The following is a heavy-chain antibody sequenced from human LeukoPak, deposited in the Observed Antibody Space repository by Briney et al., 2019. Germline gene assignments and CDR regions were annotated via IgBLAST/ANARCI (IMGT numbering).Heavy chain of an antibody. J-gene: IGHJ4*02. CDR2: ISYDGSNK. V-gene: IGHV3-30*18. CDR3: AKDFEVAVLWFGSYRWVSIDY. Sequence: PGGSLRLSCAASGFTFSSYGMHWVRQAPGKGLEWVAVISYDGSNKYYADSVKGRFTISRDNSKNTLYLQMNSLRAGDTAVYYCAKDFEVAVLWFGSYRWVSIDYWGQGTLVTVSS. CDR1: GFTFSSYG. D-gene: IGHD3-10*01.